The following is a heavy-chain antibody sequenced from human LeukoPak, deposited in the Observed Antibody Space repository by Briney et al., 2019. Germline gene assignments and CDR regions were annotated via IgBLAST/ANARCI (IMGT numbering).Heavy chain of an antibody. V-gene: IGHV4-39*01. Sequence: SETLSLTCTVSGGSISSSSYYWGWIRQPPGKGLEWIGSIYYSGSTYYNPSLKSRVTISVDTSKNQFSLNLSSVTAADTAVYYCARLYYDTSGYYQICYFDYWGQGTLVTVSS. CDR2: IYYSGST. CDR1: GGSISSSSYY. J-gene: IGHJ4*02. CDR3: ARLYYDTSGYYQICYFDY. D-gene: IGHD3-22*01.